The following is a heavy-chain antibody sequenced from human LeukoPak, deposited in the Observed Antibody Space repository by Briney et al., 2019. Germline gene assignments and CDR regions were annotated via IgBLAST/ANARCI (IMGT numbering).Heavy chain of an antibody. Sequence: SETLSLTCAVSGGSISSSNWWSWVRQPPEKGLEWIGEISQSGSTNYNPSLESRVTMSVDKSKNQFSLKLTSVTAADTAVYYCARAGRYYDSTGYYWYFDFWGQGTLVTVSS. CDR2: ISQSGST. J-gene: IGHJ4*02. CDR1: GGSISSSNW. V-gene: IGHV4-4*02. D-gene: IGHD3-22*01. CDR3: ARAGRYYDSTGYYWYFDF.